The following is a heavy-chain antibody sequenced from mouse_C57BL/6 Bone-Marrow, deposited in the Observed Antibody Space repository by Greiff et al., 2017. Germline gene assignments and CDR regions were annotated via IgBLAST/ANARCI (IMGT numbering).Heavy chain of an antibody. Sequence: QVQLQQSGAELMKPGASVKLSCKATGYTFTGYWIEWVKQRPGHGLEWIGEILPGSGSTNYHEKFKGKATFTADTSSNTAYMQLSSLTTEDSAIYYCARLHYDYGDYYAMDYWGQGTSVTGSS. V-gene: IGHV1-9*01. CDR2: ILPGSGST. CDR3: ARLHYDYGDYYAMDY. CDR1: GYTFTGYW. J-gene: IGHJ4*01. D-gene: IGHD2-4*01.